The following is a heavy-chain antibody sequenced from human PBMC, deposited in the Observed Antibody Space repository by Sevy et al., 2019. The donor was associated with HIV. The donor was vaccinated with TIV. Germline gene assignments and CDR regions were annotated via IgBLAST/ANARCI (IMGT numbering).Heavy chain of an antibody. V-gene: IGHV1-18*01. Sequence: ASVKVSCKASGYTFTSYGISWVRQAPGQGLEWMGWISAYNGNTNYTQKLQGRVTMTTDTSTSTAYMELRSLRSDDTAVYYCARGVSATWIQLWFLDYWGQGTLVTVSS. J-gene: IGHJ4*02. CDR1: GYTFTSYG. CDR3: ARGVSATWIQLWFLDY. CDR2: ISAYNGNT. D-gene: IGHD5-18*01.